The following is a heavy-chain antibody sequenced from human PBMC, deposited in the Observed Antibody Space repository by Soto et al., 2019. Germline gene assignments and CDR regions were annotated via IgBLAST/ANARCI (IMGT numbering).Heavy chain of an antibody. J-gene: IGHJ1*01. V-gene: IGHV1-46*01. D-gene: IGHD1-26*01. Sequence: ASVKVSCKASGYTFTSYYMHWVRQAPGQGLEWMGIINPSGGSTSYAQKFQGRVTMTRDTSTSTVYMELSSLRSEDTAVYYCAGDMGGRIVGALAEYFQHWGQGTLVTVSS. CDR1: GYTFTSYY. CDR2: INPSGGST. CDR3: AGDMGGRIVGALAEYFQH.